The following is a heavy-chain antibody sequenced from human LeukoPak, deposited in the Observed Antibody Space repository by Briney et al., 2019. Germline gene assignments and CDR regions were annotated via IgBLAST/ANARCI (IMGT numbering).Heavy chain of an antibody. D-gene: IGHD3-10*01. J-gene: IGHJ6*03. V-gene: IGHV1-24*01. CDR2: FDPEDGET. CDR1: GYTLTELS. CDR3: ATGGAYYCYMDV. Sequence: GASVKVSCKVSGYTLTELSMHWVRQAPGKGLEWMGGFDPEDGETIYAQKFQGRVTMTEDTSTDTAYMELSSLRSEDTAVYYCATGGAYYCYMDVWGKGTTVTISS.